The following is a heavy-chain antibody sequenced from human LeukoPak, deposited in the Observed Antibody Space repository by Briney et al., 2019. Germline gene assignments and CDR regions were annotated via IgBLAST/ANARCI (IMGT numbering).Heavy chain of an antibody. CDR2: INPNSGGT. J-gene: IGHJ6*03. D-gene: IGHD2-15*01. V-gene: IGHV1-2*02. Sequence: ASVKVSCKASGYTFTGYYMHWVRQAPGQGLEWMGWINPNSGGTNYAQKFQGRVTMTRDTSISTAYMELNRLRSDDTAVYYCARWSLGYCSGGSCYWNYYYYMDVWGKGTTVTVSS. CDR3: ARWSLGYCSGGSCYWNYYYYMDV. CDR1: GYTFTGYY.